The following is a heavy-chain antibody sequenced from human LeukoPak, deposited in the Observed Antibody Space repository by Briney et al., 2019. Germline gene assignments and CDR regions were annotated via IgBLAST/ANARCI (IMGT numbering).Heavy chain of an antibody. J-gene: IGHJ3*02. CDR2: IYTSGST. Sequence: KPSETLSLTCTVSGGSISSYYWSWIRQPAGKGLEWIGRIYTSGSTNYNPSLKSRVTVSVDTSKNQFSLKLSSVTAADTAVYYCARDGGITMIVVPMEGDAFDIWGQGTMVTVSS. CDR3: ARDGGITMIVVPMEGDAFDI. CDR1: GGSISSYY. V-gene: IGHV4-4*07. D-gene: IGHD3-22*01.